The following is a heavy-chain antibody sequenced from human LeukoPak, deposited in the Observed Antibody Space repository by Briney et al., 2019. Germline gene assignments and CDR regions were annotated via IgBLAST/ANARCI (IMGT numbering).Heavy chain of an antibody. Sequence: GGSLRLSCAASGFTFSNYAMSWVRQAPGKGLECVSAISGSGDSTYYADSVKGRFTISRDNSVNTLYVQMNSLRAEDTAVYYCAKVRQDSGWYGPFDYWGQGTLVTVSS. CDR3: AKVRQDSGWYGPFDY. CDR1: GFTFSNYA. CDR2: ISGSGDST. J-gene: IGHJ4*02. D-gene: IGHD6-19*01. V-gene: IGHV3-23*01.